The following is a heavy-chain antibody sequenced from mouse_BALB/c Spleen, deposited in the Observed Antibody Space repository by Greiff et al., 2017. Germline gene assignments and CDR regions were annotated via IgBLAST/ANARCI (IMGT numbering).Heavy chain of an antibody. CDR3: ARGYGNYDYYAMDD. CDR2: ISDGGSYT. CDR1: GFTFSDYY. V-gene: IGHV5-4*02. D-gene: IGHD2-1*01. Sequence: EVMLVESGGGLVKPGGSLKLSCAASGFTFSDYYMYWVRQTPEKRLEWVATISDGGSYTYYPDSVKGRFTISRDNAKNNLYLQMSSLKSEDTAMYYCARGYGNYDYYAMDDWGQGTSVTVSS. J-gene: IGHJ4*01.